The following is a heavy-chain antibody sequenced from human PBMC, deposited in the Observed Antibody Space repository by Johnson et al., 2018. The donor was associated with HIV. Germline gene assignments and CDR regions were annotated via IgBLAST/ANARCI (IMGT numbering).Heavy chain of an antibody. CDR2: IYSGGST. CDR1: AFTFDDHG. Sequence: VQLVESGGGVVRPGGSLRLSCVASAFTFDDHGMSWVRQAPGKGLEWVSVIYSGGSTYYADSVKGRFTISRDNSKNTLYLQMNSLKAEDTAVYYCVSSGCQRCAFDIWGQGTMVTVSS. D-gene: IGHD6-19*01. J-gene: IGHJ3*02. V-gene: IGHV3-66*01. CDR3: VSSGCQRCAFDI.